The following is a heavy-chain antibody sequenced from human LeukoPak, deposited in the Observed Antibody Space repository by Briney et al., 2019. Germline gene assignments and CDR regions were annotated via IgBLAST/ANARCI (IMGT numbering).Heavy chain of an antibody. J-gene: IGHJ4*02. CDR1: GGSISSYY. CDR2: IYYNGST. D-gene: IGHD5-12*01. Sequence: SETLSLTCTVSGGSISSYYWSWIRQPPGKGLEWIGYIYYNGSTNYNPSLKSRVTISVDTSKNQFSLKLSSVTAADTAVYYCAIAYSGYDAFDYWGQGTLVTVSS. V-gene: IGHV4-59*08. CDR3: AIAYSGYDAFDY.